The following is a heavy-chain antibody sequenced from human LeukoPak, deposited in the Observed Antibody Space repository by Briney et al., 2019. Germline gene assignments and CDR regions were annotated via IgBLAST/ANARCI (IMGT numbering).Heavy chain of an antibody. J-gene: IGHJ6*02. CDR1: GYTFTSYD. D-gene: IGHD6-6*01. V-gene: IGHV1-46*01. Sequence: ASVKVSCKASGYTFTSYDINWVRQATGQGLEWMGIINPSGGSTSYAQKFQGRVTMTRDTSTSTVYMELSSLRSEDTAVYYCARPSNYYYYGMDVWGQGTTVTVSS. CDR2: INPSGGST. CDR3: ARPSNYYYYGMDV.